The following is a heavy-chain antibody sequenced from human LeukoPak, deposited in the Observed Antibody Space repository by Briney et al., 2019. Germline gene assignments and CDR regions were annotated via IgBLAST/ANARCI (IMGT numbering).Heavy chain of an antibody. D-gene: IGHD2-15*01. Sequence: SETLSLTCTVSGGAISSYYWSWIRQPPGKGLEWIGYIYYSGSTNYNPSLKSRVTISVDTSKNQFSLKLSSVTAADTAVYYCARMRVADYYYGMDVWGQGTTVTVSS. CDR2: IYYSGST. CDR3: ARMRVADYYYGMDV. CDR1: GGAISSYY. V-gene: IGHV4-59*08. J-gene: IGHJ6*02.